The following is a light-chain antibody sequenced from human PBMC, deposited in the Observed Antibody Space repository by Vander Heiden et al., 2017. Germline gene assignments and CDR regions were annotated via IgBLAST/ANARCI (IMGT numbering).Light chain of an antibody. CDR1: SGSVSTSYY. CDR3: VLYMGGGISL. Sequence: QTVVTQEPSFSVSPGGTVTLTCGLRSGSVSTSYYPSWYQQTPGQAPRSLIYSTNTRSSGVPDRFSGSILGNKAALTITGAQADDESDYYCVLYMGGGISLFGGGTKLTVL. CDR2: STN. J-gene: IGLJ3*02. V-gene: IGLV8-61*01.